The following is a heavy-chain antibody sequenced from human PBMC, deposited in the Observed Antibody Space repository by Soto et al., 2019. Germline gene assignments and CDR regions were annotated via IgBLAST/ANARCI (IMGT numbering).Heavy chain of an antibody. V-gene: IGHV4-59*08. CDR2: IYSSGNT. CDR3: ARHRSDYGASGLVDWYFDL. J-gene: IGHJ2*01. Sequence: QVQLQESGPGLVKPSETLSRVCTVSGVSISSYYWSWIRQPTGKGLEWIGYIYSSGNTNRNPSLRRRVRISGDTSKCQVCMQLTSVTAADTAVYYCARHRSDYGASGLVDWYFDLWGRGNLVTVS. D-gene: IGHD4-17*01. CDR1: GVSISSYY.